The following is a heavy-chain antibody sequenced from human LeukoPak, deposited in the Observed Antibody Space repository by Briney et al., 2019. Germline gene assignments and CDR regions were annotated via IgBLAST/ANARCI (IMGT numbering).Heavy chain of an antibody. CDR3: ARDGHGVPLDY. V-gene: IGHV3-74*01. CDR1: GFTFSNYW. Sequence: GGSLRLSCVASGFTFSNYWMQWVRQVPGKGLVWVSRLNGDGTNIIYADSVKGRFTISRDNAENTLYLQMNSLRAEDTALYYCARDGHGVPLDYWGQGTLVTVSP. CDR2: LNGDGTNI. D-gene: IGHD4-17*01. J-gene: IGHJ4*02.